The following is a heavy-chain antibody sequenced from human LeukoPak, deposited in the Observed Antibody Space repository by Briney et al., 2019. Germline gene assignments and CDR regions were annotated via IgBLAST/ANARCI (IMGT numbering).Heavy chain of an antibody. D-gene: IGHD1-26*01. V-gene: IGHV5-51*01. CDR3: ARLSGATGYFQH. CDR2: IYPGDSDT. Sequence: GESLQISCQGSGYRFTSYWIGWVRQLPGKGLEWMGIIYPGDSDTRYSPSFQGQVTISADKSISTAYLQWSSLKASDTAMYYCARLSGATGYFQHWGQGTLVTVSS. J-gene: IGHJ1*01. CDR1: GYRFTSYW.